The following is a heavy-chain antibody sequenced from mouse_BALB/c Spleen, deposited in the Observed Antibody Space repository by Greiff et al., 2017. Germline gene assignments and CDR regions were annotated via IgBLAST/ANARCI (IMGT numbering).Heavy chain of an antibody. D-gene: IGHD1-1*01. CDR1: GFSLTSYG. Sequence: VKLMESGPGLVQPSQSLSITCTVSGFSLTSYGVHWVRQSPGKGLEWLGVIWSGGSTDYNAAFISRLSISKDNSKSQVFFKMNSLQANDTAIYYCARKEIHYYGSSYHYAMDYWGQGTSVTVSS. CDR3: ARKEIHYYGSSYHYAMDY. J-gene: IGHJ4*01. CDR2: IWSGGST. V-gene: IGHV2-2*02.